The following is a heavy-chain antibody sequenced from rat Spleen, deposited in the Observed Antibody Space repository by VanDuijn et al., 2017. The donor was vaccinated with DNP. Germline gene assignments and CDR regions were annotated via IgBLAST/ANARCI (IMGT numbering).Heavy chain of an antibody. D-gene: IGHD1-4*01. V-gene: IGHV5-17*01. J-gene: IGHJ4*01. CDR2: IIYDGGST. Sequence: EVQLVESGGGLVQPGNSLKLSCAASGFTFSDYAMAWVRQSPKKGLEWVATIIYDGGSTYYPGSVKGRFTISRDNAEDTVYLQMNSLRSEDTATYYCAKEHHGYNYHYYYAMDAWGQGTSVTVSS. CDR1: GFTFSDYA. CDR3: AKEHHGYNYHYYYAMDA.